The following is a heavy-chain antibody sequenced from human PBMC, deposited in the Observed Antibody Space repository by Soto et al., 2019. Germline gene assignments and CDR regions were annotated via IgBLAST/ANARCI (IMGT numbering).Heavy chain of an antibody. J-gene: IGHJ3*02. V-gene: IGHV5-51*01. CDR1: GYSCISYG. Sequence: HVVPHKVWCRGAGYSCISYGSVWVSKKHGKGLECIGIIYPGDSDTRYSPSFQGQVTISADKSISTAYLQWRSLKDSDTAMYYCARKYYDLLTGPTDALDIRGQGPIVSVSA. CDR2: IYPGDSDT. CDR3: ARKYYDLLTGPTDALDI. D-gene: IGHD3-9*01.